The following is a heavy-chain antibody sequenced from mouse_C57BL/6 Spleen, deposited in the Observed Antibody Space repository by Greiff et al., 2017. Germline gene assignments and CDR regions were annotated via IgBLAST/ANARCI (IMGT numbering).Heavy chain of an antibody. CDR3: AKPYYGSPYYYAMDY. Sequence: VMLVESGPGLVQPSQSLSITCTVSGFSLTSYGVHWVRQSPGKGLEWLGVIWRGGSTDYNAAFMSRLSITKDNSKSQVFFKMNSLQADDTAIYYCAKPYYGSPYYYAMDYWGQGTSVTVSS. CDR1: GFSLTSYG. D-gene: IGHD1-1*01. J-gene: IGHJ4*01. CDR2: IWRGGST. V-gene: IGHV2-5*01.